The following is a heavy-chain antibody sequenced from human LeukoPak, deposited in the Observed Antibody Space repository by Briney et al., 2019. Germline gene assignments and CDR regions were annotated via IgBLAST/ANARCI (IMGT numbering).Heavy chain of an antibody. CDR2: IDLSGSTL. CDR3: ARGPPLFDP. J-gene: IGHJ5*02. Sequence: GGSLRLSCAASGFTFSSYTMNWVRQAPGKGLEWISYIDLSGSTLYYVDSVKGRFTISRDNAKNSLYLQMNSLRAEDTAVYYCARGPPLFDPWGQGTLVAVSS. V-gene: IGHV3-48*04. CDR1: GFTFSSYT.